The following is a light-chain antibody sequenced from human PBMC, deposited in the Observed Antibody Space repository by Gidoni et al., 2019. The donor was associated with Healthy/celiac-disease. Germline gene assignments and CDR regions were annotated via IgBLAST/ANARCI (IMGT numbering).Light chain of an antibody. CDR3: QQYNNWPLYT. Sequence: EIVMTPSPATLSVSPGARATRSWRASQSVSSNLAWYQQNPGHAPSLLIYGASTRATGIQARFSGSGSWTAVTLTISSLQSEDFAVYYCQQYNNWPLYTFGQGTKLEIK. V-gene: IGKV3-15*01. J-gene: IGKJ2*01. CDR2: GAS. CDR1: QSVSSN.